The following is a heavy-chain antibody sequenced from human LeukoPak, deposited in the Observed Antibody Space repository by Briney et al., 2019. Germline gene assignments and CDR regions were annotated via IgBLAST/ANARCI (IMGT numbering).Heavy chain of an antibody. J-gene: IGHJ5*02. V-gene: IGHV1-24*01. CDR3: ARNNSVGDTAWWFDP. D-gene: IGHD1-26*01. CDR2: FDPEDGET. CDR1: GYTLTELS. Sequence: ASVKVSCKVSGYTLTELSMHWVRQATGKGLECMGRFDPEDGETIYAQKFQGRLSLTRDMSTSTDYMELSSLRSEDTAVYYCARNNSVGDTAWWFDPWGQGTLVTVSS.